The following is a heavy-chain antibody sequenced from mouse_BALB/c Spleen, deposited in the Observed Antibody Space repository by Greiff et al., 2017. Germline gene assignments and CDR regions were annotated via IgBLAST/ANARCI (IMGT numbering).Heavy chain of an antibody. Sequence: EVQVVESGGGLVKPGGSLKLSCAASGFTFSSYGMSWVRQTPDKRLEWVATISSGGSYTYYPDSVKGRFTISRDNAKNTLYLQMSSLKSEDTAMYYCARGKGEGAMDYWGQGTSVTVSS. CDR1: GFTFSSYG. CDR2: ISSGGSYT. J-gene: IGHJ4*01. CDR3: ARGKGEGAMDY. V-gene: IGHV5-6*01.